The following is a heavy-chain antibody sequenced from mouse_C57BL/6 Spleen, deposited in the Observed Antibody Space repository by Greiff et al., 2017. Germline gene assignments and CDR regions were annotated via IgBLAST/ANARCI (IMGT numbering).Heavy chain of an antibody. D-gene: IGHD2-5*01. CDR2: IQPNSGST. CDR1: GYTFTSYW. J-gene: IGHJ2*01. CDR3: ASGAYYSNYGVDY. Sequence: QVQLQQPGAELVKPGASVKLSCKASGYTFTSYWMHWVKQRPGQGLEWIGMIQPNSGSTNYNEKFKSKATLTVDKSSSTAYMQLSSLTSEDSAVYSCASGAYYSNYGVDYWGQGTTLTVSS. V-gene: IGHV1-64*01.